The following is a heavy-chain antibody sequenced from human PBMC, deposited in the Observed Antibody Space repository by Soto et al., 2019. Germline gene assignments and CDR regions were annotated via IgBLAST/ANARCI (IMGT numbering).Heavy chain of an antibody. V-gene: IGHV5-51*01. CDR1: GYSFTSYW. CDR3: ARHGVERGGARGYSYGYPGHHYGMDV. J-gene: IGHJ6*02. D-gene: IGHD5-18*01. CDR2: IYPGDSDT. Sequence: GESLKISCKGSGYSFTSYWIGWVRQMPGKGLEWMGIIYPGDSDTRYSPSFQGQVTISADKSISTAYLQWSSLKASDTAMYYCARHGVERGGARGYSYGYPGHHYGMDVWGQGTTVTVSS.